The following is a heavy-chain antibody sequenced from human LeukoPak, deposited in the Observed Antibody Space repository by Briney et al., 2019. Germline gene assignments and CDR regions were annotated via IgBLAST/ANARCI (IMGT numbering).Heavy chain of an antibody. CDR2: IRYDGSYK. D-gene: IGHD1-26*01. CDR3: ARDEGGAYIYF. Sequence: GGSLRLSCAASGFTFSSYGMHWVRQAPGKGLEWVAFIRYDGSYKYYADSVRGRFTISRDNSKNTLYLQMNSLRAEDTAVYYCARDEGGAYIYFWGQGTLVTVSS. J-gene: IGHJ4*02. CDR1: GFTFSSYG. V-gene: IGHV3-30*02.